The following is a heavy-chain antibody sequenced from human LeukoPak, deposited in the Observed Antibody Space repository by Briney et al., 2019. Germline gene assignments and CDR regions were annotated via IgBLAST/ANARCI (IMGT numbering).Heavy chain of an antibody. D-gene: IGHD3-16*01. CDR3: ARDSTGGSPAFDY. Sequence: GGSLRLSCAASGFTFSSYSMNWVRQAPGKGLEWVSSISSSSSYIYYADSVKGRFTISRDNAKNSLYLQMNSLRAEDTAVNYCARDSTGGSPAFDYWGRGTLVTVSS. V-gene: IGHV3-21*01. CDR1: GFTFSSYS. CDR2: ISSSSSYI. J-gene: IGHJ4*02.